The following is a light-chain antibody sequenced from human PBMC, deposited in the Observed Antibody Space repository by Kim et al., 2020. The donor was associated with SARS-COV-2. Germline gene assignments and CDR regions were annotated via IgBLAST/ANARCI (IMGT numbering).Light chain of an antibody. J-gene: IGKJ1*01. V-gene: IGKV4-1*01. CDR3: QQANSFPWT. Sequence: DIVMTQSPDSLAVSLGERATINCKSSQSVLHSSNNKNYLAWYQQKPGQPPKVLIYWASTREFGVPERFSGSGSGTDFTLTISSLQPEDFATYYCQQANSFPWTFGQGTKVDIK. CDR2: WAS. CDR1: QSVLHSSNNKNY.